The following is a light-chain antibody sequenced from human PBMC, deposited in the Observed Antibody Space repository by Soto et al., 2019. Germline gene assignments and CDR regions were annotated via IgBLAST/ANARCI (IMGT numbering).Light chain of an antibody. CDR2: AAF. CDR3: QQANSLPLT. V-gene: IGKV1-12*01. CDR1: QDISSW. J-gene: IGKJ4*01. Sequence: DIQMTQSPSSVSASVGDRVTITCRASQDISSWLVWYQQKPGKAPKFLISAAFGLQSGVPSRFSGSRSGTDFTLTISSLQPEDYASYYCQQANSLPLTFGGGTKVDIK.